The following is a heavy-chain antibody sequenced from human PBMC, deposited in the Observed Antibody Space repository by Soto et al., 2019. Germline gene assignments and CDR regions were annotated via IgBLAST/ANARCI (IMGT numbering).Heavy chain of an antibody. Sequence: GGSLRLSCAASGFTFSSYEMNWVRQAPGKGLEWVSYISSSGSTIYYADSVKGRFTISRDNSKNTLYLQMNSLRAEDTAVYYCVKDRHDYGLYGMDVWGQGTTVTVSS. CDR3: VKDRHDYGLYGMDV. J-gene: IGHJ6*02. CDR2: ISSSGSTI. CDR1: GFTFSSYE. V-gene: IGHV3-48*03. D-gene: IGHD4-17*01.